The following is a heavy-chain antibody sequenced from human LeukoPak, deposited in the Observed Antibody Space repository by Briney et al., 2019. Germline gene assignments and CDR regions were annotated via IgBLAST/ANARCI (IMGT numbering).Heavy chain of an antibody. Sequence: GGSLRLSCAVSGIALSNYGMSWVRQAPGKGLEWVAGITGSGGSTNYADSVKGRFTISRDNPKNTLYLQMNSLRAEDTAVYYCARFLHTLAFDIWGQGTMVTVSS. J-gene: IGHJ3*02. CDR1: GIALSNYG. V-gene: IGHV3-23*01. D-gene: IGHD3-16*01. CDR3: ARFLHTLAFDI. CDR2: ITGSGGST.